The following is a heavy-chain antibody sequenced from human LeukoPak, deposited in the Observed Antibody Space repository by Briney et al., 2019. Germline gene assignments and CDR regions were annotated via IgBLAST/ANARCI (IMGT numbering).Heavy chain of an antibody. CDR2: IIPIFGTA. Sequence: ASVKVSCKASGGTFSSYAISWVRQAPGRGLEWMGGIIPIFGTANYAQKFQGRVTITTDESTSTAYMELSSLRSEDTAVYYCARSPRIAARRYYYYYMDVWGKGTTVTVSS. D-gene: IGHD6-6*01. J-gene: IGHJ6*03. CDR1: GGTFSSYA. CDR3: ARSPRIAARRYYYYYMDV. V-gene: IGHV1-69*05.